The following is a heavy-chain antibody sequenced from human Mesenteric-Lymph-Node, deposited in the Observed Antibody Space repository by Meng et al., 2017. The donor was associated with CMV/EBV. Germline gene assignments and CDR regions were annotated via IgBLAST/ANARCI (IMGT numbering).Heavy chain of an antibody. CDR2: INPSGSST. V-gene: IGHV1-46*01. CDR1: GYTCTSYY. CDR3: ARILTGTTFGLSF. J-gene: IGHJ4*02. Sequence: KASGYTCTSYYRHGGRQAAGQGLEWMGMINPSGSSTNYPQKFQGRVTMTRDTSTSTVYMELSSLRSEDTALYYCARILTGTTFGLSFWGQGTLVTVSS. D-gene: IGHD1-1*01.